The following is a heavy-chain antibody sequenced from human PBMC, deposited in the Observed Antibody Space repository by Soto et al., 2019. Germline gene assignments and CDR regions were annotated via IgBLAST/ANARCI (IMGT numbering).Heavy chain of an antibody. Sequence: QVTLKESGPVLVKPTETLALTCSVSGFSLSNATMGVTWIRQPPGKALEWLAHIFSSDEKSYSQSLRTRLTISKDTSKGQVVLIMTNMDPVDTGTYYCALIKAGKSGGWFDPWGHGTLVTVSS. D-gene: IGHD3-10*01. CDR3: ALIKAGKSGGWFDP. J-gene: IGHJ5*02. CDR1: GFSLSNATMG. V-gene: IGHV2-26*01. CDR2: IFSSDEK.